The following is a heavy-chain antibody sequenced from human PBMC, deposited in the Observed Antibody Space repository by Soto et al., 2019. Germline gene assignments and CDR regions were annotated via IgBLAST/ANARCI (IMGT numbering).Heavy chain of an antibody. CDR2: ISYDGSNK. CDR3: ARATHSSSWSN. J-gene: IGHJ4*02. V-gene: IGHV3-30-3*01. Sequence: QVPLVESGGGVVQPGRSLRLSCAASGFTFSSYAMHWVRQAPGKGLEWVAVISYDGSNKYYADSVKGRFTISRDNSKNTLYLQMNSLRAEDTAVYYCARATHSSSWSNWGQGTLVTVSS. D-gene: IGHD6-13*01. CDR1: GFTFSSYA.